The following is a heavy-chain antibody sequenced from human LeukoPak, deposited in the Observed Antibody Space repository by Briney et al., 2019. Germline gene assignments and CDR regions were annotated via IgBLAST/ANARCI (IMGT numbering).Heavy chain of an antibody. D-gene: IGHD4-17*01. J-gene: IGHJ3*02. Sequence: ASVKVSCKVSGYTLTELSMHWVRQAPGKGLEWMGGFDPEDGETIYAQKFQGRVTMTEDTSTDTAYMELSSLRSEDTAVYYCATDSPTTVTNLGAFDIWGQGTMVTVSS. CDR3: ATDSPTTVTNLGAFDI. CDR2: FDPEDGET. CDR1: GYTLTELS. V-gene: IGHV1-24*01.